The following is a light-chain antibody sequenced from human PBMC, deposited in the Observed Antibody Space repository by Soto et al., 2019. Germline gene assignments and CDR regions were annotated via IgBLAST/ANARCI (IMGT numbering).Light chain of an antibody. Sequence: QSALTQPASVSGSPGQSITISCTGTSSDVGNYKYVSWYQQHPGKDPKLMIYEVSNRPSGVSNRFSGSKSGNTASLTISGHQAEDETDYYCYSYTSSGTYVCGTGTKVTVL. J-gene: IGLJ1*01. CDR2: EVS. CDR3: YSYTSSGTYV. CDR1: SSDVGNYKY. V-gene: IGLV2-14*01.